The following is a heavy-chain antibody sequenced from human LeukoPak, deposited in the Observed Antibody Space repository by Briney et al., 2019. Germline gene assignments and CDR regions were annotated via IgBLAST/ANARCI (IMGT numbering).Heavy chain of an antibody. V-gene: IGHV3-23*01. CDR3: AKTAEWELTYYFDY. Sequence: GGSLRLSCAVYGFTFSNYAMSWVRQAPGKGLEWVSAITGSGDSTYYADSVKGRFTISRDSSKNTLYLQMNSLRAEDTAVYYCAKTAEWELTYYFDYWGQGTLVTVSS. CDR2: ITGSGDST. CDR1: GFTFSNYA. J-gene: IGHJ4*02. D-gene: IGHD1-26*01.